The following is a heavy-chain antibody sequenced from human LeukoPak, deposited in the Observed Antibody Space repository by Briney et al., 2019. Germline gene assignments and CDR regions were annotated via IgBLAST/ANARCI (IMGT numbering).Heavy chain of an antibody. V-gene: IGHV3-11*01. CDR1: GFIFRDYY. J-gene: IGHJ3*02. CDR3: ARDRGDSSGNYDGFDI. CDR2: IHDSGNSV. D-gene: IGHD3-22*01. Sequence: PGGSLRLSCAASGFIFRDYYMSWIRQAPGKGLEWVSYIHDSGNSVYYADSVKGRLTISRDNAKNSLYLQMNSLRAEDTAVYYCARDRGDSSGNYDGFDIWGQGTTVTVSS.